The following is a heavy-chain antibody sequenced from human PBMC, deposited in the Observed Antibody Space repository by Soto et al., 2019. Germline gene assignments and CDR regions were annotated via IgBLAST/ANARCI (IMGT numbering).Heavy chain of an antibody. CDR2: LNGGTGQT. CDR3: ARGKGMEENYFYYGLDI. D-gene: IGHD1-1*01. Sequence: GPPVKVSCKASGYTFSTYGMHWVRQAPGQSLEWMGWLNGGTGQTRYSQRFQDRVIITRDTSASTGYMELSSLRSEDTAVYYCARGKGMEENYFYYGLDIWGQGTTVTVSS. CDR1: GYTFSTYG. V-gene: IGHV1-3*01. J-gene: IGHJ6*02.